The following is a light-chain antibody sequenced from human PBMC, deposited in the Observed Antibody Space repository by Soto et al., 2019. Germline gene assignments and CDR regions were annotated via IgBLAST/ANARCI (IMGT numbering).Light chain of an antibody. J-gene: IGLJ1*01. CDR3: SSYTPNPTPYV. CDR2: DVT. Sequence: QSALTQPASMSGSPGQSITISCTGTNSDVGGYNSVSWYQQHPGKAPKLMIYDVTNRPSGVSSRFSGSKSGNTASLTISGLQAEAEADYYCSSYTPNPTPYVFGTGTKLTVL. V-gene: IGLV2-14*01. CDR1: NSDVGGYNS.